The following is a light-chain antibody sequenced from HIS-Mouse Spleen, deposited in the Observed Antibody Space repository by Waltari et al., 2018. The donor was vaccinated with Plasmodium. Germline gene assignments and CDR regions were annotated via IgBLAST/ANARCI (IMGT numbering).Light chain of an antibody. CDR1: QSVSSN. Sequence: EIVMTQSTATLSASPGERATPPCRASQSVSSNVAWYQQKPGQAPRLLIYGASTSATGIPARFSGSGSGTEFTLTISSLQSEDFAVYYCQQYNNWSFTFGPGTKVDIK. V-gene: IGKV3-15*01. CDR3: QQYNNWSFT. J-gene: IGKJ3*01. CDR2: GAS.